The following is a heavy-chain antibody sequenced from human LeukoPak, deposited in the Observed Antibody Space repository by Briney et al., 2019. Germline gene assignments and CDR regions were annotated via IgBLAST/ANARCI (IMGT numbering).Heavy chain of an antibody. J-gene: IGHJ4*02. D-gene: IGHD5-18*01. CDR2: ISSSSSTI. V-gene: IGHV3-48*01. Sequence: PGGSLRLSCAASGFTFSTYSMNWVRQAPGKGLQWVSYISSSSSTIYYADSVKGRFTISRDNAKNSLYLQMNSLRAEDTAVYYCASGGYSYGSEWGQGTLVTVSS. CDR3: ASGGYSYGSE. CDR1: GFTFSTYS.